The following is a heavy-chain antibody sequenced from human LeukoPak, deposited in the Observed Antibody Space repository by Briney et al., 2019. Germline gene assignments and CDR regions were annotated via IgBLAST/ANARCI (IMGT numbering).Heavy chain of an antibody. CDR1: GCSISTYY. CDR2: FYYSGSP. J-gene: IGHJ6*02. CDR3: ARDIRVIGLSSHAMDV. D-gene: IGHD3/OR15-3a*01. V-gene: IGHV4-59*01. Sequence: SETLSLTCTVSGCSISTYYWSWIRQPPGNGLEWIGHFYYSGSPDYHPSLKSRVTISVDSSKNQFSLNLSSVTAADTAVYYCARDIRVIGLSSHAMDVWGQGTTVTVSS.